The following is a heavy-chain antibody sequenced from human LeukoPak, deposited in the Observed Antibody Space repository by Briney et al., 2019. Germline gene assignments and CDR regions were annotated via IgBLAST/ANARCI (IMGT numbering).Heavy chain of an antibody. D-gene: IGHD3-22*01. CDR2: ISSRSSYK. J-gene: IGHJ4*02. V-gene: IGHV3-21*06. CDR1: GFTFSSYW. Sequence: PGGSLRLSCAASGFTFSSYWMSWVRQAPGKGLEWVSAISSRSSYKYYADSVKGRFTVSRDNAKNSLYLEMNSLGVDDTAVYYCAREGTMISSFDYWGQGTLVTVSS. CDR3: AREGTMISSFDY.